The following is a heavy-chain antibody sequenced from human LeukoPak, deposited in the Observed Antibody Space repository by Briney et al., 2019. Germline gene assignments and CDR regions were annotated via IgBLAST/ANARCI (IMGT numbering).Heavy chain of an antibody. V-gene: IGHV3-30*02. D-gene: IGHD5-24*01. CDR3: AKDRGWLQFPLDY. CDR1: GFTFSSYG. CDR2: IRYDGSNK. J-gene: IGHJ4*02. Sequence: GGSLRLSCAASGFTFSSYGMHWVRQAPGKGLEWVAVIRYDGSNKYYADSVKGRFTISRDNSKNTLYLQMNSLRAEDTAVYYCAKDRGWLQFPLDYWGQGTLVTVSS.